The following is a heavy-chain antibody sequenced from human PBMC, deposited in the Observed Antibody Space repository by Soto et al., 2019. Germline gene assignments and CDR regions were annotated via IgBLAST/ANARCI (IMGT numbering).Heavy chain of an antibody. CDR1: GDSINNRSYY. CDR2: IYYSGST. CDR3: ARQRTSVVTQAYFDS. J-gene: IGHJ4*02. Sequence: SETLSLTRTVTGDSINNRSYYWGCIRQPPGKGLEWIGSIYYSGSTYNNPSLKSRVSMSVDTSKNQFSLKLRSVTAADTALYYCARQRTSVVTQAYFDSWGQGSLVTVSS. V-gene: IGHV4-39*01. D-gene: IGHD2-21*02.